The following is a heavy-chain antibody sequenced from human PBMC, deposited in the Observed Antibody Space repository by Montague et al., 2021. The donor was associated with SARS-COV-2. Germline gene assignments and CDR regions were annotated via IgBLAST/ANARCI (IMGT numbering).Heavy chain of an antibody. CDR2: IDWDDDK. CDR1: GFSLSTSGMC. V-gene: IGHV2-70*11. Sequence: PALVKPTQTLTLTCTFSGFSLSTSGMCVSWIRQPPGKALEWLARIDWDDDKYYSTSLKTRLTISKDTSKNQVVLTMTNMDPMDTATYYCARDKYYYDSSGYYPLVYFDYWGQGTLVTVSS. CDR3: ARDKYYYDSSGYYPLVYFDY. J-gene: IGHJ4*02. D-gene: IGHD3-22*01.